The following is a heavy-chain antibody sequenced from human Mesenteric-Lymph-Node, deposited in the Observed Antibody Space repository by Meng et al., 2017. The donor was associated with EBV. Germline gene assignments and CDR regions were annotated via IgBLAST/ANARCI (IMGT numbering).Heavy chain of an antibody. V-gene: IGHV4-34*01. CDR3: ARGYAGYYGKLFDY. CDR2: INHSGST. D-gene: IGHD3-3*01. J-gene: IGHJ4*02. CDR1: GGSFSGYY. Sequence: QVQLHQWGSGPLKPSETLSLTCAVYGGSFSGYYWTWIRQPPGRGLEWIGEINHSGSTNHNPSLKSRVTISADTSKDQFSLKLSSVTAADTAVYYCARGYAGYYGKLFDYWGQGTLVTVSS.